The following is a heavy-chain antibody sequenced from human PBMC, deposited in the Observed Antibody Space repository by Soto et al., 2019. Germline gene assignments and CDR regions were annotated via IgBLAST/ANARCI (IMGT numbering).Heavy chain of an antibody. CDR2: INHSGST. CDR1: GGSFSGYY. Sequence: SETLSLTCAVYGGSFSGYYWSWIRQPPGKGLEWIGEINHSGSTNYNPSLKSRVTISVDTSKNQFSLKLSSVSAADTAVYYCATGRGVRGVIITTYYCYGLDVWRQGTTVTDSS. D-gene: IGHD3-10*01. CDR3: ATGRGVRGVIITTYYCYGLDV. V-gene: IGHV4-34*01. J-gene: IGHJ6*02.